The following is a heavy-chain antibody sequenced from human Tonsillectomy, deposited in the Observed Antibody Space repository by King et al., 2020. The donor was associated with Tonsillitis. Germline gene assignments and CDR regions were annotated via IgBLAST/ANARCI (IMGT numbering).Heavy chain of an antibody. J-gene: IGHJ3*02. CDR2: IIPMFGTA. CDR3: ASRRFPGIAAAGDAVDI. CDR1: GDTFKNYA. Sequence: VQLVQSGAEVKKPGSSVKVSCKASGDTFKNYAIRWVRQAPGQGLEWMGGIIPMFGTANYAEKFQGRVTITADEPTNTAYMELSSLTSEDTAVYFCASRRFPGIAAAGDAVDIWGQGTLVTVSA. V-gene: IGHV1-69*01. D-gene: IGHD6-13*01.